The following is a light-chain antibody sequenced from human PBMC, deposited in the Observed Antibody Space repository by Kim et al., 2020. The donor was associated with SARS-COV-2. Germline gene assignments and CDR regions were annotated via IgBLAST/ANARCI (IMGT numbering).Light chain of an antibody. Sequence: DIVMTQSPDSLAVSLGERATINCKSSQSVLYSSNNKNYLACYQQKPGQPPKLLIYWASTRESGVPDRFSGSGSGTDFTLTISSLQAEDVSVYYCQQYYSTPLTFGQGTKLEI. V-gene: IGKV4-1*01. J-gene: IGKJ2*01. CDR1: QSVLYSSNNKNY. CDR2: WAS. CDR3: QQYYSTPLT.